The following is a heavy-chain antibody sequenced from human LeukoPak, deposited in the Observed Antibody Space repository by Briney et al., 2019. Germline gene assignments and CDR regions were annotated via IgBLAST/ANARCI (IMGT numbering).Heavy chain of an antibody. CDR1: SGSFSGYY. D-gene: IGHD2-15*01. V-gene: IGHV4-34*01. Sequence: SETLSLTCAVYSGSFSGYYWSWIRQPPGKGLEWIGEINHSGSTNYNPSLKSRVTISVDTSKNQFSLKLSSVTAADTAVYYCARGYSPVVVVAATVYFDYWGQGTLVTVSS. CDR2: INHSGST. J-gene: IGHJ4*02. CDR3: ARGYSPVVVVAATVYFDY.